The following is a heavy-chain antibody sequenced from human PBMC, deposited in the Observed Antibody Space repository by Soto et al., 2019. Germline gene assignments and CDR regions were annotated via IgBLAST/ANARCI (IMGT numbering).Heavy chain of an antibody. CDR2: TYYRSKWFN. CDR1: GDSVSTNSAT. Sequence: QVQLQQSGPGLVKPSQTLSLTCAISGDSVSTNSATWAWIRQSPSRGLEWLGRTYYRSKWFNDYAGSVKGRIRINPDTSNIQFSLQLNSVTPDDTAVYYCARLIGNSWLDSWGQGTLVTVSS. D-gene: IGHD2-8*01. J-gene: IGHJ5*01. V-gene: IGHV6-1*01. CDR3: ARLIGNSWLDS.